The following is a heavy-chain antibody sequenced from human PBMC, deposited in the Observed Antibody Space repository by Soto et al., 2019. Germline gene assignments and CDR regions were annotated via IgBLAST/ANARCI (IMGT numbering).Heavy chain of an antibody. CDR2: ISWNSGSI. Sequence: PGGSLRLSCAASGFTFDDYAMHWVRQAPGKGLEWVSGISWNSGSIGYADSVKGRFTISRDNAKNSLYLQMNSLRAEDTALYYCAKAADSIVVVPASIFDYWGQGTLVPVS. D-gene: IGHD2-2*01. CDR3: AKAADSIVVVPASIFDY. CDR1: GFTFDDYA. J-gene: IGHJ4*02. V-gene: IGHV3-9*01.